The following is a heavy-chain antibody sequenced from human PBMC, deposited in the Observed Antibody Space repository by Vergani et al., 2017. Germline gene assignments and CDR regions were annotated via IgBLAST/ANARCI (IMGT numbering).Heavy chain of an antibody. CDR2: ISWNSGSI. Sequence: EVQLVESGGGLVQPGRSLRLSCAASGFTFDDYAMHWVRQAPGKGLEWVSGISWNSGSIGYADSVKGRFTISRDNAKNSLYLQMNSLRAEDTALYYCAKEHYDFWSGYPNLSPIDLSGRGTLVTVSS. CDR3: AKEHYDFWSGYPNLSPIDL. J-gene: IGHJ2*01. V-gene: IGHV3-9*01. CDR1: GFTFDDYA. D-gene: IGHD3-3*01.